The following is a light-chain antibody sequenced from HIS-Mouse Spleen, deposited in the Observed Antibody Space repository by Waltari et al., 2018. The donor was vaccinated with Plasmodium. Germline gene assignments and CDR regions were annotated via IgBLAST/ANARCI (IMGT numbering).Light chain of an antibody. CDR1: PRVSSY. V-gene: IGKV3-11*01. J-gene: IGKJ4*01. CDR3: QQRSNWPRVLT. Sequence: EIVLTQSPATLSLSPGERATLSCRASPRVSSYLSWYQQKPGQAPRLLIYDASNRATGIPARFSGSGSGTDFTLTISSLEPEDFAVYYCQQRSNWPRVLTFGGGTKVEIK. CDR2: DAS.